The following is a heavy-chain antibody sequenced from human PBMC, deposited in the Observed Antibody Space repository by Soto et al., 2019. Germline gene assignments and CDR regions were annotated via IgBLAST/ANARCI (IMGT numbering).Heavy chain of an antibody. V-gene: IGHV5-51*01. CDR2: IYPGDSDT. Sequence: GESLKISCKGSGYSFTTYWIGWVRQMPGKGLEWMGIIYPGDSDTRYSPSFQGQVTISADKSISTAYLRWSSLKASDTAMYYCARPRRDILTASPGNLDYWGQGMLVTVSS. J-gene: IGHJ4*02. D-gene: IGHD3-9*01. CDR3: ARPRRDILTASPGNLDY. CDR1: GYSFTTYW.